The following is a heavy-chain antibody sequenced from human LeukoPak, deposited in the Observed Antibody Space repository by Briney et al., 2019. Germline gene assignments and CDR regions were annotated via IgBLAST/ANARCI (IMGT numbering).Heavy chain of an antibody. V-gene: IGHV1-18*01. CDR1: GYTFTSYG. CDR2: ISAYNGNT. D-gene: IGHD2-15*01. CDR3: AREVGAGCSGGSCPLYYYYGMDV. J-gene: IGHJ6*02. Sequence: EASVKVSCEASGYTFTSYGVRWVRQAPGQGLEWMGWISAYNGNTKYAQKLQGRVPMTTDTSTSTAYMELRSLRSDDTAVYYCAREVGAGCSGGSCPLYYYYGMDVWGQGTTVTVSS.